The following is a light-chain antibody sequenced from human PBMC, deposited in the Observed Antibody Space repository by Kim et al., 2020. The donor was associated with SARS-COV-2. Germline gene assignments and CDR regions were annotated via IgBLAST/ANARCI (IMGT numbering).Light chain of an antibody. CDR1: QSINNW. V-gene: IGKV1-5*03. CDR3: QQYNSYST. Sequence: SASVGDRVTITCRASQSINNWLAWYQQKPGKAPNLLIYKASSLESGVPSRFGGSGSETEFTLTINSLQPDDCATYYCQQYNSYSTFGGGTKVDIK. CDR2: KAS. J-gene: IGKJ4*01.